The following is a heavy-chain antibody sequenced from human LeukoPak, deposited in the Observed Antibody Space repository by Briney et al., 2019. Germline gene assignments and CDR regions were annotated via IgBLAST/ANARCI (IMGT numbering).Heavy chain of an antibody. CDR2: ISSSSSYI. CDR3: ARDGSMMGAVAGTSWWFDP. J-gene: IGHJ5*02. Sequence: GGSLRLSCAASGFTFSSYTMNWVRQGPGKGLEWVSSISSSSSYIYSANSLKGRFTISRDNSKNSLYLQLNSLKADETAVYYWARDGSMMGAVAGTSWWFDPWGQGTLVTVSS. D-gene: IGHD6-13*01. V-gene: IGHV3-21*01. CDR1: GFTFSSYT.